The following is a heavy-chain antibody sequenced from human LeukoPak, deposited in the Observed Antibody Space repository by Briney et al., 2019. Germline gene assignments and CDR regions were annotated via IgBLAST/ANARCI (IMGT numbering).Heavy chain of an antibody. V-gene: IGHV3-15*01. Sequence: GGSLRLSCAASGFTFTNAWMSWVRQAPGKGLEWVGRIKSKTDGGTTDYAAPVKDRFTISRDDSKTTLYLQMNSLKIEDTAVYYCATLARYAFDIWGQGTMVTVSS. D-gene: IGHD5-12*01. J-gene: IGHJ3*02. CDR3: ATLARYAFDI. CDR2: IKSKTDGGTT. CDR1: GFTFTNAW.